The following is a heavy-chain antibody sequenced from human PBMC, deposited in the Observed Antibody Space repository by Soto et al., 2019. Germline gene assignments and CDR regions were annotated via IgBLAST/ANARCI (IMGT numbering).Heavy chain of an antibody. CDR2: INHSGST. V-gene: IGHV4-34*01. D-gene: IGHD6-13*01. CDR3: AKGHSSSPSPQYYYYGMDV. CDR1: GGSFSGYY. Sequence: PSETLSLTCAVYGGSFSGYYWSWIRQPPGKGLEWIGEINHSGSTNYNPSLKSRVTISVDTSKNQFSLKLSSVTAADTAVYYCAKGHSSSPSPQYYYYGMDVWGQGTTVTVSS. J-gene: IGHJ6*02.